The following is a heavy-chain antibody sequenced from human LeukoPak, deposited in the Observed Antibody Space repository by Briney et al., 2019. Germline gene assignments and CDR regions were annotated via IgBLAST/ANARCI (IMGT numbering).Heavy chain of an antibody. CDR2: ISGSGGTT. J-gene: IGHJ4*02. V-gene: IGHV3-23*01. D-gene: IGHD6-13*01. Sequence: PGGSLRLSCAASGFTFNNYTMSWVRQAPGKGLEWVSAISGSGGTTYYADSVKGRFTISRDNSKNTLHLQMNSLRAEDTAVYYCAKEKSGGSSWSPYFDHWGQGTLVTVSS. CDR3: AKEKSGGSSWSPYFDH. CDR1: GFTFNNYT.